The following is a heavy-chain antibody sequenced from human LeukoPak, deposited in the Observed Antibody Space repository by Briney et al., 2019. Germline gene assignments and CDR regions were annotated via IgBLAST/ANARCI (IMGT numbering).Heavy chain of an antibody. V-gene: IGHV4-39*01. CDR3: ARLPYSSGWYFGFDY. CDR1: SGTISSSSFY. J-gene: IGHJ4*02. D-gene: IGHD6-19*01. CDR2: IYYSGDT. Sequence: SEALSLTCSVSSGTISSSSFYWGWIRQPPGKGLEWIGSIYYSGDTNYNPSLKSRVTISVDTSKNQFSLKLSSVTAADTAVYYCARLPYSSGWYFGFDYWGQGTLVTVSS.